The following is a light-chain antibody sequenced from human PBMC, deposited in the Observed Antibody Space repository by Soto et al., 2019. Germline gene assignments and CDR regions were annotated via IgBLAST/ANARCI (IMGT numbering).Light chain of an antibody. CDR3: QQYGGSTIT. Sequence: IVFTQSPGTLSLSPGERSTLSCRASQSVSGRLAWYQQKPGQAPRLLMSGASTRASGIPARFRGGGSGTDFTLTISRLQPEDFALYYCQQYGGSTITFGQGTRLEIK. J-gene: IGKJ5*01. V-gene: IGKV3-20*01. CDR1: QSVSGR. CDR2: GAS.